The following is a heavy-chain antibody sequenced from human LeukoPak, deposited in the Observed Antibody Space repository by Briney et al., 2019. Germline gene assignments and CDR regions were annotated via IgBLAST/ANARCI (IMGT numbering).Heavy chain of an antibody. D-gene: IGHD5-12*01. CDR3: ATEGVATIPLGDDAFDI. CDR2: MNPNGGNT. Sequence: ASVKVSCKASGYTFTSYDINWVRQATGQGLEWMGWMNPNGGNTGYAQKFQGRVTMTEDTSTDTAYMELSSLRSEDTAVYCCATEGVATIPLGDDAFDIWGQGTMVTVSS. V-gene: IGHV1-8*02. CDR1: GYTFTSYD. J-gene: IGHJ3*02.